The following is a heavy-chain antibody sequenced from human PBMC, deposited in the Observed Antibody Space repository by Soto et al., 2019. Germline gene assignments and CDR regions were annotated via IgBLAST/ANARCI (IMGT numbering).Heavy chain of an antibody. CDR3: AKDHYYTLIGYYGPDY. J-gene: IGHJ4*02. D-gene: IGHD3-9*01. CDR2: ISYDGSNK. CDR1: GFTFSSYG. Sequence: QVQLVESGGGVVQPGRSLRLSCAASGFTFSSYGIHWVRQAPGKGLEWVAVISYDGSNKYYADSVKGRFTISRDNSKNTMYLQMNSLRAEDTAVYYCAKDHYYTLIGYYGPDYWGQGTLVTVSS. V-gene: IGHV3-30*18.